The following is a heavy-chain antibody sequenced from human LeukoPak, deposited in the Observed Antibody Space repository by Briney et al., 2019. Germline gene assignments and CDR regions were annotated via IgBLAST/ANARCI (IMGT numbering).Heavy chain of an antibody. V-gene: IGHV4-61*02. CDR3: AREGPEAGFLPPAFDI. CDR1: GGSISSGSYY. Sequence: SETLSLTCTVPGGSISSGSYYWSWIRQPAGKGLDWIGRIYTSGSTNYNPSLKSRVTMSVDTSKNQFSLKLTSVTAADTAVYYCAREGPEAGFLPPAFDIWGQGTMVTVSS. J-gene: IGHJ3*02. D-gene: IGHD6-19*01. CDR2: IYTSGST.